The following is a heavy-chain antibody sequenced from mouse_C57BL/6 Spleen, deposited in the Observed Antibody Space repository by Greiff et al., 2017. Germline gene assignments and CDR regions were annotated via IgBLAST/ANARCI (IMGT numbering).Heavy chain of an antibody. Sequence: EVQVVESGGGLVQPGGFLKLSCAASGFTFSDYYMYWVRQTPEKRLEWVAYISNGGGSTYYPDTVKGRFTISRDNAKNTLYLEMSRLKSEDTAMYYCARQKSNAMAYWGQGTSVTVSS. CDR1: GFTFSDYY. V-gene: IGHV5-12*01. D-gene: IGHD5-1*01. CDR3: ARQKSNAMAY. J-gene: IGHJ4*01. CDR2: ISNGGGST.